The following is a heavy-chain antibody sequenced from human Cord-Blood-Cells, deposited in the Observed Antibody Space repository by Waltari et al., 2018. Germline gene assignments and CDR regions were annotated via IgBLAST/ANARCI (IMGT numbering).Heavy chain of an antibody. CDR3: ARDFQRYGIVGATGAFDI. V-gene: IGHV4-59*01. CDR2: IYYSGST. D-gene: IGHD1-26*01. Sequence: VQLQESGPGLVTPSETLSLTCTVSGGSISSYYWSWIRQPPGKGLEWIGYIYYSGSTNYNPSLKSRVTISVDTSKNQFSLKLSSVTAADTAVYYCARDFQRYGIVGATGAFDIWGQGTMVTVSS. CDR1: GGSISSYY. J-gene: IGHJ3*02.